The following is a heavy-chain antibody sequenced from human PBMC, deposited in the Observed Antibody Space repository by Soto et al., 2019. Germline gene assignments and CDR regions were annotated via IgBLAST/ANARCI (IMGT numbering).Heavy chain of an antibody. Sequence: SETLSLTCTVSGGSISRSTYYWGWIRQPPGKGLEWIGRIYYSGSTYYRPSLKSRVTISVDTSKNQFSLKLSSVTAADTAVYYCARQVPAAIRLGLFDPWGQGTLVTVSS. V-gene: IGHV4-39*01. CDR2: IYYSGST. J-gene: IGHJ5*02. D-gene: IGHD2-2*02. CDR3: ARQVPAAIRLGLFDP. CDR1: GGSISRSTYY.